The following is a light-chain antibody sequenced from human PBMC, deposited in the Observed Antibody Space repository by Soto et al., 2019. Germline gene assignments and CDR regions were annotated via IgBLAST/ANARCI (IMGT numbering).Light chain of an antibody. CDR2: DAS. V-gene: IGKV3-11*01. Sequence: EIVLTQSPATLSLSPGERATLSCRASQSVGSSLAWYQQKPGQAPRLLIYDASKRATGIPARFSGSGSGTDFTLTISGLEPEDFAVYYCQQYGSSPYTFGLGTKLEIK. J-gene: IGKJ2*01. CDR3: QQYGSSPYT. CDR1: QSVGSS.